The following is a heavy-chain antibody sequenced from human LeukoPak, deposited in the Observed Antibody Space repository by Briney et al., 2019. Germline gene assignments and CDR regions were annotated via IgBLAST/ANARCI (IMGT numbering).Heavy chain of an antibody. V-gene: IGHV5-51*01. D-gene: IGHD5-18*01. CDR1: GYSFTNYW. CDR3: ARSREVDTSMVTGAQKGYYYYMDV. CDR2: IYSGDSDT. Sequence: GESLKISCKGSGYSFTNYWIGWVRQMPGKGLEWMGIIYSGDSDTRYSPSFQGQVTISADKSISTAYLQWSSLKASDTAIYYCARSREVDTSMVTGAQKGYYYYMDVWGKGTTVTVPS. J-gene: IGHJ6*03.